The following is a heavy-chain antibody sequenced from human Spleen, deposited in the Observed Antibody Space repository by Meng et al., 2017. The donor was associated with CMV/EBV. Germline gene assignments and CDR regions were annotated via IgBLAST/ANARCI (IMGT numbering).Heavy chain of an antibody. V-gene: IGHV4-30-4*08. CDR3: ARVAYSNWFDP. CDR1: GGSISSGDYY. J-gene: IGHJ5*02. CDR2: IYYSGST. Sequence: QVQLQESGPGLVKPLQTLAPPCTVSGGSISSGDYYWSWIRQPPGKGLEWIGYIYYSGSTYYNPSLKSRVTISVDTSKNQFSLKLSSVTAADTAVYYCARVAYSNWFDPWGQGTLVTVSS. D-gene: IGHD4-11*01.